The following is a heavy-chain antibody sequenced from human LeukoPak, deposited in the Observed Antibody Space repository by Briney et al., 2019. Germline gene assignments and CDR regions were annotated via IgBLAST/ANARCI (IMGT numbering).Heavy chain of an antibody. CDR1: GGSFSGYY. CDR2: INHSGST. J-gene: IGHJ5*02. D-gene: IGHD6-13*01. Sequence: KPSETLSLTCAVYGGSFSGYYWSWIRQPPGKGLEWIGEINHSGSTNYNPSLKGRVTISVDTSKNQFSLKLNSVIAADTAVYYCARVRAAAGTSWFDPWGQGTLVTVSS. V-gene: IGHV4-34*01. CDR3: ARVRAAAGTSWFDP.